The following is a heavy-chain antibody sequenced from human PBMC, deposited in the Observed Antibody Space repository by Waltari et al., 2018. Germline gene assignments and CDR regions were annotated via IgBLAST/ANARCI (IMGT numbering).Heavy chain of an antibody. CDR3: ARDKVWAGAVAGCMDV. Sequence: QVQLVQSGAEVKKPGSSVKVSCKASGGTFSSYAISWVRQAPGQGLEWMGGIIPIFGTANYAQKFQGRVTITTDESTSTAYMELSSLRSEDTAVYYCARDKVWAGAVAGCMDVWGQGTTVTVSS. CDR2: IIPIFGTA. CDR1: GGTFSSYA. V-gene: IGHV1-69*05. D-gene: IGHD6-19*01. J-gene: IGHJ6*02.